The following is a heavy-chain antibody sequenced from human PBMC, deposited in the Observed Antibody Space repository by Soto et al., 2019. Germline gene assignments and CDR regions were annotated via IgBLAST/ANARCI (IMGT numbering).Heavy chain of an antibody. Sequence: QGQLVQSGAEVRKPGASVKVYCQASGYIFNNYGLSWVRQVPGQGLAWVGWIGPYIGKTDYAQTFRDRVTMTADPSTNTAYMELRSLTSDDSAFYYCARCYCSVGSCFTCWHFDLWGRGTLVTVSS. V-gene: IGHV1-18*01. CDR3: ARCYCSVGSCFTCWHFDL. D-gene: IGHD6-19*01. J-gene: IGHJ2*01. CDR1: GYIFNNYG. CDR2: IGPYIGKT.